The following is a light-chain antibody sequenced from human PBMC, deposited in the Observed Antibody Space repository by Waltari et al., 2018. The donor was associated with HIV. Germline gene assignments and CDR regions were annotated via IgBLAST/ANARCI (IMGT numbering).Light chain of an antibody. V-gene: IGKV3-11*01. CDR2: DAS. CDR1: QSVSSY. Sequence: EIVLTQSPATLSLSPGERATLSCRASQSVSSYLAWYQQKPGQAPRLLISDASNRATGIPARFSGSGSGTDFTLTISSLEPEDVAVYYCQQRSNLITFGQGTRLEIK. J-gene: IGKJ5*01. CDR3: QQRSNLIT.